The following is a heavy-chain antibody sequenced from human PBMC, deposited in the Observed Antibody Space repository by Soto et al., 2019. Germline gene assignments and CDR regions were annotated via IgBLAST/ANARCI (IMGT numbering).Heavy chain of an antibody. J-gene: IGHJ4*02. D-gene: IGHD3-10*01. V-gene: IGHV3-9*01. CDR3: VKSGSYYGDVDD. CDR2: INWNSGKI. CDR1: GFRFDDFA. Sequence: EVRLVESGGGLVQPGRSLRLSCAASGFRFDDFAMHWVRQAPGKGLEWVSGINWNSGKIGYADSVKGRFTISRDNAKGSLYLQMNNLRTGDTAVYYCVKSGSYYGDVDDWGQGTLVTVSS.